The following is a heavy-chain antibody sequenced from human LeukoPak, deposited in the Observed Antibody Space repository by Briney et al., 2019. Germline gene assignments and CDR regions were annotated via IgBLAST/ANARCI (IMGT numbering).Heavy chain of an antibody. J-gene: IGHJ4*02. CDR3: ARDHLTVAGTLLFDY. D-gene: IGHD6-19*01. CDR1: GFTLSSYA. Sequence: GGSLRLSCAASGFTLSSYAMNWVRQAPGKGLEWVSSISSSSSYIYYADSVKGRFTISRDNAKNSLYLQMNSLRAEDTAVYYCARDHLTVAGTLLFDYWGQGTLVTVSS. V-gene: IGHV3-21*01. CDR2: ISSSSSYI.